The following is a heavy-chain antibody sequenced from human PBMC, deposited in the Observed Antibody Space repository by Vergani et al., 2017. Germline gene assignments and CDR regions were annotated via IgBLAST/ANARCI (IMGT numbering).Heavy chain of an antibody. Sequence: EVQLVESGGGLVQPGGSLRLSCAASGFTFSSDWMSWVRQAPGKGLEWVANIKQDGSEKYYVDSVKGRFTISRDNAKNSLYLQMNSLRAEDTAVYYCAREGIVVVPAAIDNWFDPWGQGTLVTVSS. CDR3: AREGIVVVPAAIDNWFDP. CDR1: GFTFSSDW. V-gene: IGHV3-7*01. J-gene: IGHJ5*02. D-gene: IGHD2-2*01. CDR2: IKQDGSEK.